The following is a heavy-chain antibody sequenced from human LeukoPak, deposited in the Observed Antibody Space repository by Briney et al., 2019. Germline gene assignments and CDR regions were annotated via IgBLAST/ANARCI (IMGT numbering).Heavy chain of an antibody. D-gene: IGHD6-19*01. CDR1: GDSISSGDYY. CDR3: ATSGWYLLPGIY. Sequence: PSETLSLTCTVSGDSISSGDYYWSWIRQPPGKGLEWIGSIYYSGSTYYNPSLKSRVTISVDTSKNQFPLKLSSVTAADTAVFYCATSGWYLLPGIYWGQGTLVTVSS. CDR2: IYYSGST. V-gene: IGHV4-39*01. J-gene: IGHJ4*02.